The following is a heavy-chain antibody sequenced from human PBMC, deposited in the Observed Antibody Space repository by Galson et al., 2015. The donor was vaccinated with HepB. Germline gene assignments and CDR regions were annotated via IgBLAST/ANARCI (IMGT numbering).Heavy chain of an antibody. D-gene: IGHD6-19*01. Sequence: CAISGDSVSSNSAAWNWIRRSPSRGLEWLERTYYRSKWYSDYAVSVRSRVTINPDTSKNQFSLQLKSVTPEDTAVYYCGRVAGTIYYYGMDVWGQGTTVTVSS. CDR2: TYYRSKWYS. J-gene: IGHJ6*02. CDR3: GRVAGTIYYYGMDV. CDR1: GDSVSSNSAA. V-gene: IGHV6-1*01.